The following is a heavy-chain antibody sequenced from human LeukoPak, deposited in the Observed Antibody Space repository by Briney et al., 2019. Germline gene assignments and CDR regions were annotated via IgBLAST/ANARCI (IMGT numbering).Heavy chain of an antibody. CDR3: AKDHSSSGWYYFDY. CDR1: GFTFSSYA. J-gene: IGHJ4*02. Sequence: GGSLRLSCAASGFTFSSYAMSWVRQAPGKGLEWVSAISGSGGSTYYADSVKGRFTISRDNSKNTLHLQMNSLRAEDTAVYYCAKDHSSSGWYYFDYWGQGTLVTVSS. V-gene: IGHV3-23*01. CDR2: ISGSGGST. D-gene: IGHD6-19*01.